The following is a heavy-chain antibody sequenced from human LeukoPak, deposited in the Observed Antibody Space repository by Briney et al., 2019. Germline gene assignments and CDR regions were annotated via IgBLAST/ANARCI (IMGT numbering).Heavy chain of an antibody. V-gene: IGHV1-2*02. CDR3: AREKSYMYSSGHDAFDI. CDR1: GDTFTGYY. D-gene: IGHD6-19*01. CDR2: INPNSGGT. J-gene: IGHJ3*02. Sequence: ASVKVTCKASGDTFTGYYMHWVRQAPGQGLEWMGWINPNSGGTNYAQKFQGRVTMTRDTSISTAYMELSRLRSDDTAVYYCAREKSYMYSSGHDAFDIWGQGAMVTVSS.